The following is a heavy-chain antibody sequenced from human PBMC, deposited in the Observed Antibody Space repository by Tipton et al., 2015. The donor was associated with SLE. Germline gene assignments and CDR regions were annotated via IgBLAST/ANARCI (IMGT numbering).Heavy chain of an antibody. CDR1: GGSISSSSYY. D-gene: IGHD3-22*01. Sequence: TLSLTCTVSGGSISSSSYYWGWIRQPPGKGLEWIGYIYTSGSTNYNPSLKSRVTISVDTSKNQFSLKLSSVTAADTAVYYCARVARGEWVVVFDYWGQGTLVTVSS. V-gene: IGHV4-61*05. CDR2: IYTSGST. J-gene: IGHJ4*02. CDR3: ARVARGEWVVVFDY.